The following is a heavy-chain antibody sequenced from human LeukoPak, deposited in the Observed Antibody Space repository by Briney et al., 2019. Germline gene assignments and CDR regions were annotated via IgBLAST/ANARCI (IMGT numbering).Heavy chain of an antibody. Sequence: SETLSLTCTVSGYSISSGYYWGWIRQPPGKGLEWIGSIYHSGSTYYNPSLKSRVTISVDTSKNQFSLKLSSVTAADTAVYYCARDRADDYGGKEFDYWGQGTLVTVSS. D-gene: IGHD4-23*01. CDR3: ARDRADDYGGKEFDY. J-gene: IGHJ4*02. V-gene: IGHV4-38-2*02. CDR1: GYSISSGYY. CDR2: IYHSGST.